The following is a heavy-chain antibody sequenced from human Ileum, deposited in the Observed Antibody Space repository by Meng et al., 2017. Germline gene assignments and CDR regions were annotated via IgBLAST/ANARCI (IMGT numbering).Heavy chain of an antibody. V-gene: IGHV4-4*02. CDR2: MNLGGGP. CDR3: AHIFDS. CDR1: GRSISSSGW. Sequence: QVCGKGAGAGRVGPSGTLSLTCAFAGRSISSSGWWSWVRQPPGKGLEWIAEMNLGGGPNYNPSLKSRVTMSVDKSNDHLSLQLTSVTAADTAVYYCAHIFDSWGQGTLVTVSS. J-gene: IGHJ4*02.